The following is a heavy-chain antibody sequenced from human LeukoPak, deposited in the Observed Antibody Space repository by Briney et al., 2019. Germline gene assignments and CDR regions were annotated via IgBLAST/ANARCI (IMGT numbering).Heavy chain of an antibody. CDR1: GYTFTSYA. CDR3: ARDVHGSIDCSGGSCYPPLDDY. J-gene: IGHJ4*02. D-gene: IGHD2-15*01. CDR2: INTNTGNP. V-gene: IGHV7-4-1*02. Sequence: ASVKVSCKASGYTFTSYAMNWVRQAPGQGLEWMGWINTNTGNPTYAQGFTGRFVFSLDTSVSTAYLQISSLKAEDTAVYYCARDVHGSIDCSGGSCYPPLDDYWGQGTLVTVSS.